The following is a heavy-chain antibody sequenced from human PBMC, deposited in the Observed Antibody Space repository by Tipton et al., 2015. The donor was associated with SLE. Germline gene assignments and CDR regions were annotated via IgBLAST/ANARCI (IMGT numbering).Heavy chain of an antibody. CDR2: IRYDGSDK. J-gene: IGHJ4*02. D-gene: IGHD1/OR15-1a*01. V-gene: IGHV3-30*02. Sequence: SGFTFSDYGMHWVRQAPGKGLEWVAFIRYDGSDKDYTDSVKGRFTISRDNSKNTLYLQMNSLRAEDTATYYCAKFEKTTDFYLDSWGQGTLVSVSS. CDR3: AKFEKTTDFYLDS. CDR1: GFTFSDYG.